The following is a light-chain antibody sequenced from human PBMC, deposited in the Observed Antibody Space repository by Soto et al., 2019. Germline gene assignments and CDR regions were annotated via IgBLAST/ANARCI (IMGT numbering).Light chain of an antibody. V-gene: IGKV3-11*01. CDR2: DSS. Sequence: GERATLSCRTSQSVGSSLAWYQQKPGQPPRLLIYDSSNRATGIPGRFSGSGSGTDFTLTISSLEPADFAVYYCQQRSLLFTFGGGTKVDIK. CDR1: QSVGSS. CDR3: QQRSLLFT. J-gene: IGKJ4*01.